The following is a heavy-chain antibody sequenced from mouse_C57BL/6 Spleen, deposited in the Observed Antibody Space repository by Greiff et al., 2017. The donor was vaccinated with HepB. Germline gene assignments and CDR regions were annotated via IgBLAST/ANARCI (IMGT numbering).Heavy chain of an antibody. J-gene: IGHJ4*01. D-gene: IGHD1-1*01. CDR3: ARENYGSRWDAMDY. Sequence: EVKLVESGGGLVKPGGSLKLSCAASGFTFSSYAMSWVRQTPEKRLEWVATISDGGSYTYYPDNVKGRFTISRDNAKNNLYLQMSHLKSEDTAMYYCARENYGSRWDAMDYWGQGTSVTVSS. V-gene: IGHV5-4*01. CDR1: GFTFSSYA. CDR2: ISDGGSYT.